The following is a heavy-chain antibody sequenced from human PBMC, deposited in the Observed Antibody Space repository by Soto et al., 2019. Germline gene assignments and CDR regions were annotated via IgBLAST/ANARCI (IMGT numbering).Heavy chain of an antibody. CDR3: ARGAPVVNDY. J-gene: IGHJ4*02. CDR2: IYHSGST. V-gene: IGHV4-30-2*01. D-gene: IGHD3-22*01. CDR1: GGSISSGGYS. Sequence: QLQLQESGSGLVKPSQTLSLTCAVSGGSISSGGYSWSWIRQPPGKGLEWIGYIYHSGSTYYNPSLKSRVTITGDRSKNQCSRKLSSVTAADTAVYYCARGAPVVNDYWGQGTLVTVSS.